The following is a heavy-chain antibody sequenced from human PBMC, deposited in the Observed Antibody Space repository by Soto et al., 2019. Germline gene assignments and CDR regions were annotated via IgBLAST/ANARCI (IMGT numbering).Heavy chain of an antibody. V-gene: IGHV4-4*07. D-gene: IGHD3-3*01. J-gene: IGHJ6*02. CDR1: GGSISSYY. Sequence: SETLSLTCTFSGGSISSYYWSWIRQPAGKGLEWLGRIYTSWSTNYNPSLKSRVTMSVDTSKNQFSLKLSSVTAADTAVYYCARDRLNDYDFWSGYYKDYYGMDVWGQGTTVTVSS. CDR2: IYTSWST. CDR3: ARDRLNDYDFWSGYYKDYYGMDV.